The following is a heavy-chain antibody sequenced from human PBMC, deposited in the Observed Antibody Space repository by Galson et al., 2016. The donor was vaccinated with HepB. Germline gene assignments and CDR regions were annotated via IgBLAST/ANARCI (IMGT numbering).Heavy chain of an antibody. CDR1: GFTFSDYY. CDR3: TRDYYGSLDH. D-gene: IGHD3-10*01. CDR2: INIDGNSI. Sequence: SLRLSCAASGFTFSDYYMSWIRQAPGTGLVWVSRINIDGNSITYADSVKGRFAISRDNAKNTVHLQMDSLRAEDTAVYYCTRDYYGSLDHWGQGTLVTVSS. V-gene: IGHV3-74*01. J-gene: IGHJ4*02.